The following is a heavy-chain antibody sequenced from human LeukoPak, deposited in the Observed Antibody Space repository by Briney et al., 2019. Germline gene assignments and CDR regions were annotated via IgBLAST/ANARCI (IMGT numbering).Heavy chain of an antibody. Sequence: NPSETLSLTCTVSGGSISSSYWSWIRQPPGKGLEWIGYVYYSGTTNYTPSLKSRVTISIDTSKKQFSLKLSSATAADTAMYYCAREFAPWGQGTLVTVSS. CDR1: GGSISSSY. J-gene: IGHJ5*02. CDR3: AREFAP. CDR2: VYYSGTT. V-gene: IGHV4-59*12.